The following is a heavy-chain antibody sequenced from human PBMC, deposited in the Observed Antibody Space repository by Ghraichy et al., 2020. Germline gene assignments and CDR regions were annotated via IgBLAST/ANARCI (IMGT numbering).Heavy chain of an antibody. V-gene: IGHV3-9*01. CDR1: GFTFDDYA. CDR3: AKAAAAVPYYFDY. J-gene: IGHJ4*02. D-gene: IGHD6-13*01. Sequence: LRLSCAASGFTFDDYAMHWVRQAPGKGLEWVSGISWNSGSIGYADSVKGRFTISRDNAKNSLYLQMNSLRAEDTALYYCAKAAAAVPYYFDYWGQGTLVTVSS. CDR2: ISWNSGSI.